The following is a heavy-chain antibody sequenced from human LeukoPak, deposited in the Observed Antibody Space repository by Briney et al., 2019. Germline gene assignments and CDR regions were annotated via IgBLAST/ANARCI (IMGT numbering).Heavy chain of an antibody. CDR3: ARDRGGRRMCAFDL. D-gene: IGHD3-10*01. Sequence: GGTLSLSCAVSVFPLRIYEVLWVPQAPGRGLECLSYINLSGSTKYYADYVKGRFTISRDHNKNSVDLHMNSLRGEDTAPYYCARDRGGRRMCAFDLCGQGTVVTVAS. V-gene: IGHV3-48*03. J-gene: IGHJ3*01. CDR2: INLSGSTK. CDR1: VFPLRIYE.